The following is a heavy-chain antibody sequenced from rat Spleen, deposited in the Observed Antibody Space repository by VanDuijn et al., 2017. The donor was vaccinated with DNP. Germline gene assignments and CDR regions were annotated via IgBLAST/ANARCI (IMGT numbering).Heavy chain of an antibody. Sequence: EVQLVESGGGLVQPGRPLKLSCAASGFVFSDYNMAWVRQAPKKGLEWVATIATSGSSTYYPDSVKGRFTISRDNAKSTLYLQMDSLRSEDTATYYCARWKIGPHYFDDWGQGVMVTVSS. J-gene: IGHJ2*01. CDR1: GFVFSDYN. V-gene: IGHV5S10*01. CDR3: ARWKIGPHYFDD. CDR2: IATSGSST. D-gene: IGHD1-12*02.